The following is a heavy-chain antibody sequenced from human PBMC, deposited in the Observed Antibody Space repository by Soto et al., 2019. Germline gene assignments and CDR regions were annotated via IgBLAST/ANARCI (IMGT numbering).Heavy chain of an antibody. D-gene: IGHD2-15*01. CDR3: ATSRYCSGGSCYSFSNWFDP. V-gene: IGHV1-24*01. Sequence: VASVKVSCKVSGYTLTELSMHWVRQAPGKGLEWMGGFDPEDGETIYAQKFQGRVTMTEDTSTDTAYMELSSLRSEDTAVYYCATSRYCSGGSCYSFSNWFDPWGQGTLVTVSS. J-gene: IGHJ5*02. CDR1: GYTLTELS. CDR2: FDPEDGET.